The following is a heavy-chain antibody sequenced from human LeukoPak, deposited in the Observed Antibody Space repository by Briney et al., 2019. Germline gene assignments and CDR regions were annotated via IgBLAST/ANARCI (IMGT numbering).Heavy chain of an antibody. CDR1: GGSISSSSNY. V-gene: IGHV4-39*01. J-gene: IGHJ4*02. Sequence: PSETLSLTCTVSGGSISSSSNYWGWIRQPPGKGLEWIGTIYYSGSTYYNPSLKSRVTISVDTSKNQFSLKLSSVTAADTAVYYCARHRGYSYGFDYWGQGTLVTVSS. CDR3: ARHRGYSYGFDY. CDR2: IYYSGST. D-gene: IGHD5-18*01.